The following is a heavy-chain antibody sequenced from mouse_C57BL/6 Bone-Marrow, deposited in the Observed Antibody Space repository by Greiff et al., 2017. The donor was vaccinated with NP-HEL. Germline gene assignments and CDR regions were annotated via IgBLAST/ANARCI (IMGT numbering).Heavy chain of an antibody. CDR2: ISYDGSN. CDR3: ARDHFYYYCSEGFAY. CDR1: GYSITSGYY. D-gene: IGHD1-1*01. Sequence: EVQLQESGPGLVKPSQSLSLTCSVTGYSITSGYYWNWIRQFPENKLEWMGYISYDGSNNYNPSLKNRISITRDTSKNQFFLKLNSVTTEDTATYYCARDHFYYYCSEGFAYWGQGTLVTVSA. V-gene: IGHV3-6*01. J-gene: IGHJ3*01.